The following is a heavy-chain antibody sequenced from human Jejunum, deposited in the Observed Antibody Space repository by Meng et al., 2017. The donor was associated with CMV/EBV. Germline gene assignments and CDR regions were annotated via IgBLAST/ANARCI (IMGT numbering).Heavy chain of an antibody. J-gene: IGHJ6*02. CDR3: AKHLGVVVYYYYGMDV. V-gene: IGHV3-23*03. CDR2: IFSVGTST. CDR1: FSPFV. Sequence: FSPFVMGWFRQPPGKGLGWVSVIFSVGTSTYYADSVKGRFPISGDNSKNTLYLQMNSLRAEDTAVYYCAKHLGVVVYYYYGMDVWGQGTTVTVSS. D-gene: IGHD3-22*01.